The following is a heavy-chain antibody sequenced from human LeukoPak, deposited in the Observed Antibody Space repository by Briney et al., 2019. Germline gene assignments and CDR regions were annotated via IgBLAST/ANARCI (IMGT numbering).Heavy chain of an antibody. D-gene: IGHD3-22*01. CDR1: GGSIITSNW. Sequence: SETLSLTCALSGGSIITSNWWSWVRQPPGKGLEWTGEIYHSGSTNCNPSLKSRVTISVDKSKNQFSLKLSSVTAADTAVYYCAKKYYYDSRPLDYWGQGTLVTVSS. V-gene: IGHV4-4*02. J-gene: IGHJ4*02. CDR3: AKKYYYDSRPLDY. CDR2: IYHSGST.